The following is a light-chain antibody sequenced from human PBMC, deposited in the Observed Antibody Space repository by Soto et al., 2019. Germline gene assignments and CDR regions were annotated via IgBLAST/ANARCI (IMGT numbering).Light chain of an antibody. CDR1: QSVSSN. J-gene: IGKJ1*01. Sequence: EIVMTQSPATLSVSPGERATLSCRASQSVSSNLAWYQQKHGQAPRLLIYGASTRATGIPASFSGSASVTEFTLNISSLKSDDFVVYYSQQYNNWPQTFGQGTKVEIK. CDR2: GAS. CDR3: QQYNNWPQT. V-gene: IGKV3-15*01.